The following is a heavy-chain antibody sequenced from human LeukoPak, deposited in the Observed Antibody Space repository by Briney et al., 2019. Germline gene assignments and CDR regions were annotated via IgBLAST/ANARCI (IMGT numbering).Heavy chain of an antibody. Sequence: ASVKVSCKVSGYTLTELSMHWVRQAPGKGLEWMGGFDPEDGETIYAQKFQGRVTMTEDTSTDTAYMELSSLRSEDTAVYYCARDPSNSSGYHAHFDSWGQGTLVTVSS. CDR2: FDPEDGET. J-gene: IGHJ4*02. CDR3: ARDPSNSSGYHAHFDS. CDR1: GYTLTELS. D-gene: IGHD3-22*01. V-gene: IGHV1-24*01.